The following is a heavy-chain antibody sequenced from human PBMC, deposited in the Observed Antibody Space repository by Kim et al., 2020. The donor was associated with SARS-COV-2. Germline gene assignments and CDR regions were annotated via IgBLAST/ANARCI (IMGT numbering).Heavy chain of an antibody. CDR3: ARGYGDSLAYYYYGMDV. D-gene: IGHD4-17*01. J-gene: IGHJ6*02. Sequence: LESRVTISVDPSKNQFSLKLSSVTAADTAVYYCARGYGDSLAYYYYGMDVWGQGTTVTVSS. V-gene: IGHV4-39*07.